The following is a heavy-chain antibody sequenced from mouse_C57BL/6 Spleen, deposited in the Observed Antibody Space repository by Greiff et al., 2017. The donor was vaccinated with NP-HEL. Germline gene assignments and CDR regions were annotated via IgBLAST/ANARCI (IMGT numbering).Heavy chain of an antibody. D-gene: IGHD1-1*01. CDR2: INPDSSTI. CDR1: GIDFSRYW. Sequence: EVKLLESGGGLVQPGGSLKLSCAASGIDFSRYWMSWVRRAPGKGLEWIGEINPDSSTINYAPSLKDKFIISRDNAKNTLYLQMSKVRSEDTALYYCARHHHYYGSSYGYFDVWGTGTTVTVSS. CDR3: ARHHHYYGSSYGYFDV. J-gene: IGHJ1*03. V-gene: IGHV4-1*01.